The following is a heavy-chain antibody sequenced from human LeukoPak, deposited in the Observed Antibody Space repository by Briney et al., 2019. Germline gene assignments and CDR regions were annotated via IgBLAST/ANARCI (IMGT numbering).Heavy chain of an antibody. CDR1: GGPFSGYY. CDR2: INHSGST. CDR3: ASVDTNTGHDY. D-gene: IGHD5-18*01. J-gene: IGHJ4*02. V-gene: IGHV4-34*01. Sequence: SETLSLTCAVYGGPFSGYYWSCIRQPPGKGLEWIGEINHSGSTNYNPSLKSRVTISVDTSKNQFSLKLSSVTAADTAVYYCASVDTNTGHDYWGQGTLVTVSS.